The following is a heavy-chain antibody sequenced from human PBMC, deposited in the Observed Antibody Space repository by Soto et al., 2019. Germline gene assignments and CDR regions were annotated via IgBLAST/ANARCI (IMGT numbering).Heavy chain of an antibody. J-gene: IGHJ6*02. CDR3: ARVLVRGVISYYYYYGMDV. Sequence: SVKVSCKASGGTFSSYAISWVRQAPGQGLGWMGGIIPIFGTANYAQKFQGRVTITADESTSTAYMELSSLRSEDTAVYYCARVLVRGVISYYYYYGMDVWGQGTTVTV. CDR2: IIPIFGTA. V-gene: IGHV1-69*13. CDR1: GGTFSSYA. D-gene: IGHD3-10*01.